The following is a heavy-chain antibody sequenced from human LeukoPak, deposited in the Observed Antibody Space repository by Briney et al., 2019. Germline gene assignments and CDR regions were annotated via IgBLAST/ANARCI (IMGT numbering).Heavy chain of an antibody. V-gene: IGHV1-24*01. CDR3: ATVETDSSGYGVHYYYYGMDV. CDR2: FDPEDGET. D-gene: IGHD3-22*01. J-gene: IGHJ6*02. Sequence: ASVKVSCKVSGYTLTELSMHWVRQAPGKGLVWMGGFDPEDGETIYAQKFQGRVTMTEDTSTDTAYMELSSLRSEDTAVYYCATVETDSSGYGVHYYYYGMDVWGQGTTVTVSS. CDR1: GYTLTELS.